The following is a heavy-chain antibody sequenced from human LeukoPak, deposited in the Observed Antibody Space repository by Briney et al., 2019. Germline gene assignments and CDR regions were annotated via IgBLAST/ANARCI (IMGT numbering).Heavy chain of an antibody. J-gene: IGHJ4*02. CDR3: ARVRIVREIDY. Sequence: ASVKVSCKASGYTFTSYDINWVRQATGQGLEWMGWMNPNSGNTGYAQKFQVRVTMTRNTSISTAYMELSSLRSEDTAVYYCARVRIVREIDYWGQGTLVTVSS. CDR1: GYTFTSYD. V-gene: IGHV1-8*01. CDR2: MNPNSGNT. D-gene: IGHD2/OR15-2a*01.